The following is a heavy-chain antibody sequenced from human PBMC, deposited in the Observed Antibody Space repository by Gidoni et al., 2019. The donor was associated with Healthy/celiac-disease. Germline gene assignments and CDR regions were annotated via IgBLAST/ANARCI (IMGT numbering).Heavy chain of an antibody. J-gene: IGHJ4*02. CDR2: ISWNSGSI. Sequence: EVQLVESGGGLVQPGRSLSLSCAASGFTFDDYAMHWVRQAPGKGLEWVSGISWNSGSIGYADSVKGRFTISRDNAKNSLYLQMNSLRAEDTALYDCAKDNGVRFLEWLLDYWGQGTLVTVSS. V-gene: IGHV3-9*01. CDR3: AKDNGVRFLEWLLDY. D-gene: IGHD3-3*01. CDR1: GFTFDDYA.